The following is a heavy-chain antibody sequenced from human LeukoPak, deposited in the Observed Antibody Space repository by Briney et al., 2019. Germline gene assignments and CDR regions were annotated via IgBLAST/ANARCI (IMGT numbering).Heavy chain of an antibody. CDR2: IIPIFGTA. Sequence: GASVKVSCKASGYTFPSYAISWVRQAPGQGLEWMGGIIPIFGTANYAQKFQGRVTITADESTSTAYMELSSLRSEDTAVYYCARGGTDDFYFDYWGQGTLVTVSS. D-gene: IGHD2-21*02. J-gene: IGHJ4*02. V-gene: IGHV1-69*13. CDR1: GYTFPSYA. CDR3: ARGGTDDFYFDY.